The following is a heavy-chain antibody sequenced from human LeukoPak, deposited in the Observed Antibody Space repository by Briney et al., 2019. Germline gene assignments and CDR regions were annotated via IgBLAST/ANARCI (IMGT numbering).Heavy chain of an antibody. Sequence: GGSLRLSRAASAFTFSSYRMNWVRQAPGKGLEWVSSISSSSTYIYYADSVKGRFTISRDNAKNSLYLQMNSLRAEDTAVYYCARDRIIYGDYGDAFDFWGQGTMVTVSP. CDR3: ARDRIIYGDYGDAFDF. V-gene: IGHV3-21*01. CDR2: ISSSSTYI. CDR1: AFTFSSYR. D-gene: IGHD4-17*01. J-gene: IGHJ3*01.